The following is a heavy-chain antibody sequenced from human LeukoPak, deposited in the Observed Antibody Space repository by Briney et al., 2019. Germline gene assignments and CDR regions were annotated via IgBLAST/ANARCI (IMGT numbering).Heavy chain of an antibody. CDR2: IYYGGST. D-gene: IGHD6-6*01. V-gene: IGHV4-31*03. J-gene: IGHJ4*02. Sequence: TLSLTCTVSGGSISNGGYYWSLIRQYPGKGLELIGYIYYGGSTFCTPSLKSRLAISVDSSQNQFSLNLSSVTAADTAVYYCATSSSGPYYFDNWGRGTLVTVSS. CDR3: ATSSSGPYYFDN. CDR1: GGSISNGGYY.